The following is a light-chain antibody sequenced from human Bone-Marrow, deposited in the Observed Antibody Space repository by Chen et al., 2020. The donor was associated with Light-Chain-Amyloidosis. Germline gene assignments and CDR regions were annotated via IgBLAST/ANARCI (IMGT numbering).Light chain of an antibody. V-gene: IGKV3-20*01. J-gene: IGKJ4*01. CDR1: QTISSNY. CDR3: QQYGTSPLT. Sequence: EIVLTPSPGTLSLSPGEGANISCRASQTISSNYLPWYQQKFGQAPRLLIYGSSSRATGIPDRFTGSGSGTDFTLTINRLEPEDFAMYYCQQYGTSPLTFGGGTKVEIK. CDR2: GSS.